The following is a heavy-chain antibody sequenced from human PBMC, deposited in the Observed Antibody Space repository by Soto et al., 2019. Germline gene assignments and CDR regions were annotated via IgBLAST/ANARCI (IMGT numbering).Heavy chain of an antibody. CDR2: ISYDGSNK. CDR3: AKRGPYCSSTSCYVDY. J-gene: IGHJ4*02. CDR1: GFTFSSYG. V-gene: IGHV3-30*18. D-gene: IGHD2-2*01. Sequence: PGRSLRLCCAASGFTFSSYGMHGVRQAPGKGLEWLTFISYDGSNKYYADSVKGRFTISRDNSKNTLYLQMNSLRAEDTAVYYCAKRGPYCSSTSCYVDYWGQGTLVTVSS.